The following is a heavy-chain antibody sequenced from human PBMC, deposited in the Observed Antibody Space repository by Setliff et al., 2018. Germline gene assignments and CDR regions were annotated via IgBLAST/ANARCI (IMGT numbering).Heavy chain of an antibody. Sequence: SETLSLTCAVYGGSFSGYYWSWIRQPPGKGLEWIGEINHSGSTNYNPSLKSRVTIFVDTSKNQFSLNLNSVTAADTGVYYCASCRYQVPYDYWGQGILVTVSS. J-gene: IGHJ4*02. CDR1: GGSFSGYY. V-gene: IGHV4-34*01. CDR2: INHSGST. CDR3: ASCRYQVPYDY. D-gene: IGHD2-2*01.